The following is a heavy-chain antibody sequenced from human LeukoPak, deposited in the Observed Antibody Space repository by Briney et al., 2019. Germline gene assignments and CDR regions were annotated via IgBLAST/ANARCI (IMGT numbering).Heavy chain of an antibody. CDR2: IIPIFGTA. J-gene: IGHJ4*02. D-gene: IGHD3-10*01. CDR3: ARGSLSSGSHYSDY. Sequence: SVKVSCKASGGTFSSYAISWVRQAPGQGLEWMGGIIPIFGTANYAQKFQGRVTITADESTSTAYMELSSLRSEDTAVYYCARGSLSSGSHYSDYWGREPWSPSPQ. V-gene: IGHV1-69*01. CDR1: GGTFSSYA.